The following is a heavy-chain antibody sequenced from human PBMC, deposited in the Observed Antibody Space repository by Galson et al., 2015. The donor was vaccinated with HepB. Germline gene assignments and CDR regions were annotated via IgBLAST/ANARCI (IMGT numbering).Heavy chain of an antibody. CDR1: GYTFTSYG. J-gene: IGHJ6*02. Sequence: QSGAEVKRPGASVKVSCKASGYTFTSYGISWVRQAPGQGLEWMGWISAYNGNTNYAQKLQGRVTMTTDTSTSTAYMELRSLRSDDTAVYYCARVFCRRGCRVNYYYYGMDVWGQGTTVTVSS. V-gene: IGHV1-18*04. CDR2: ISAYNGNT. CDR3: ARVFCRRGCRVNYYYYGMDV. D-gene: IGHD2-15*01.